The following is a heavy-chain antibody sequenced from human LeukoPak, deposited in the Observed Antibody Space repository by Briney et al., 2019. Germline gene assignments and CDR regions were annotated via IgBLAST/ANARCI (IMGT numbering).Heavy chain of an antibody. CDR2: FDPEDGET. J-gene: IGHJ3*02. CDR3: AIDLEGYGSGFIDAFDI. CDR1: GYTLTELS. D-gene: IGHD3-10*01. V-gene: IGHV1-24*01. Sequence: ASVKVSCRVSGYTLTELSMHWVRQAPGKGLEWMGGFDPEDGETIYAQKFQGRVTITEDTSTDTAYMELSSLRSEDTAVYYCAIDLEGYGSGFIDAFDIWSQGTMVTVSS.